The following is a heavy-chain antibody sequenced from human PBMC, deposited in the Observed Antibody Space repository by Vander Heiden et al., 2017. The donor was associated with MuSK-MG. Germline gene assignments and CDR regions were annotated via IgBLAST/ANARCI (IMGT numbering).Heavy chain of an antibody. D-gene: IGHD6-19*01. CDR1: GFTFSSYA. CDR2: ISYDGSNK. V-gene: IGHV3-30*04. CDR3: ARDEEGGWSELFDY. Sequence: QVQLVESGGGVVQPGRSLRLSRAASGFTFSSYAMHWVRQAPGKGLEWVAVISYDGSNKYYADSVKGRFTISRDNSKNTLYLQMNSLRAEDTAVYDCARDEEGGWSELFDYWGQGTRVTVSS. J-gene: IGHJ4*02.